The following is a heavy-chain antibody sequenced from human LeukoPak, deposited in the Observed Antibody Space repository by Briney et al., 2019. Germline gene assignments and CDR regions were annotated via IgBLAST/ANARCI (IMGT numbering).Heavy chain of an antibody. J-gene: IGHJ4*02. CDR2: IRYDGSDK. V-gene: IGHV3-30*02. Sequence: GGSLRLSCAASGFIFSSYGMHWVRQAPGKGLEWVAFIRYDGSDKFYADSVKGRFTISRDNTKNTVYLHMNSLRAEDTAVYYCAKDSYDSSGYPSYWGQGTLVTVSS. D-gene: IGHD3-22*01. CDR3: AKDSYDSSGYPSY. CDR1: GFIFSSYG.